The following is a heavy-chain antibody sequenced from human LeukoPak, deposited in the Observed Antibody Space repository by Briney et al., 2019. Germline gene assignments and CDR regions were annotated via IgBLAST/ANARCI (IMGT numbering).Heavy chain of an antibody. CDR1: GFTVSSNY. CDR3: ARGFGELYYYYYMDV. CDR2: IYSGGST. J-gene: IGHJ6*03. V-gene: IGHV3-53*01. Sequence: GGSLRLSCAASGFTVSSNYMNWVRQAPGKGLEWVSVIYSGGSTYYADSVKGRFTISRDNSKNTLYLQMNSLRAEDTAVYYCARGFGELYYYYYMDVWGKGTTVTISS. D-gene: IGHD3-10*01.